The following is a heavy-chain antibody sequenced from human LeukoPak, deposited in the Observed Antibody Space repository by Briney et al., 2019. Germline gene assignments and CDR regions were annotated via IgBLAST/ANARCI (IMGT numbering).Heavy chain of an antibody. CDR1: GGSISSYY. J-gene: IGHJ6*02. V-gene: IGHV4-59*08. CDR3: ARHAHLYYYYYGMDV. CDR2: IYYSGSP. Sequence: SETLSLTCTVPGGSISSYYGSWIRQPPGKGLEWIGHIYYSGSPNYNPSLKSRVTISVDTSKSQFSLKLSSVTAADTAVYYCARHAHLYYYYYGMDVWGQGTTVTVSS.